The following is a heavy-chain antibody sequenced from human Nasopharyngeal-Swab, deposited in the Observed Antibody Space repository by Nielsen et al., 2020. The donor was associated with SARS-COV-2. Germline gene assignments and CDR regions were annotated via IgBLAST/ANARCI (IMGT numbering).Heavy chain of an antibody. D-gene: IGHD1-1*01. J-gene: IGHJ4*02. CDR1: GYTFTSNV. CDR3: ARENQEYANIWIDY. CDR2: ISTKTGAP. Sequence: ASVKVSCKASGYTFTSNVLNWVRQAPGQGPEYIGWISTKTGAPTYAQAFTGRFVISLDTSVSTTYLQISSLKADDTAVDYCARENQEYANIWIDYWGQGTQVTVSS. V-gene: IGHV7-4-1*02.